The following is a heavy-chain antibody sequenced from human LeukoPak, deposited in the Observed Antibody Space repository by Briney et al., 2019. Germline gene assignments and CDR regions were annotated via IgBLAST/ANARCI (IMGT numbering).Heavy chain of an antibody. D-gene: IGHD2-2*01. Sequence: GASLKISCKGSGYSFTSYWIGWVRQMPGKGLEWMGIIYTGDSDTRYSPSFQGQVTISADKSISTAYLQWSSLKATDTAMYYCARRDIVVVPAATDAFDIWGQGTMVTVSS. J-gene: IGHJ3*02. CDR2: IYTGDSDT. CDR1: GYSFTSYW. CDR3: ARRDIVVVPAATDAFDI. V-gene: IGHV5-51*01.